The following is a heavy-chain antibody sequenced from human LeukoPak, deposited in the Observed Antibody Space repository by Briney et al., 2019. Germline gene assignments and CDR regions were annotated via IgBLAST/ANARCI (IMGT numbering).Heavy chain of an antibody. Sequence: PGGSLRLSCAASGFTFSSYAMSWVRQAPGKGLEWVSAISGGGGSTYYADSVKGRFTISRDNSKNTLYLQMNSPRAEDTAVYYCAKLGDIAVADYFDYWGQGTLVTVSS. CDR1: GFTFSSYA. CDR3: AKLGDIAVADYFDY. CDR2: ISGGGGST. V-gene: IGHV3-23*01. J-gene: IGHJ4*02. D-gene: IGHD6-19*01.